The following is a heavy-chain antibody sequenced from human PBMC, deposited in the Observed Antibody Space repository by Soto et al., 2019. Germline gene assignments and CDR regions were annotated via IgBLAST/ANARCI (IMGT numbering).Heavy chain of an antibody. Sequence: QVQLVESGGGVVQPGRSLRLSCAASGFSFSSYGMHWVRQAPGKGLEWVAVIWYDGSNKYYADSVKGRFTITRDNSKNRLYLQMHSLRAEDTAVYYCARGLGLDAFDIWGQGTKVTASS. D-gene: IGHD7-27*01. CDR1: GFSFSSYG. CDR2: IWYDGSNK. CDR3: ARGLGLDAFDI. V-gene: IGHV3-33*01. J-gene: IGHJ3*02.